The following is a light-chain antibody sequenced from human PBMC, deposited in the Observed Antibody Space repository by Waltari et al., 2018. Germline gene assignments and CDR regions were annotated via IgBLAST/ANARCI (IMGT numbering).Light chain of an antibody. Sequence: QSVLNQPPSVSAIPGQRVTISCSGDDSNIGSHFVLWFQQAPQMAPKLLIHTSNQRPSGVPDRFSGSRSVTSASLAISGLQSEDEADYYCASWDDGLNGWMFGGGTKVTVL. CDR2: TSN. J-gene: IGLJ3*02. CDR3: ASWDDGLNGWM. V-gene: IGLV1-44*01. CDR1: DSNIGSHF.